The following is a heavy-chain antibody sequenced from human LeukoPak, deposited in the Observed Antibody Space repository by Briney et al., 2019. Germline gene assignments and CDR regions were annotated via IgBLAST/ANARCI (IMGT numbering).Heavy chain of an antibody. CDR2: IYYSGST. Sequence: PSETLSLTCTVSGDSISSYYWSWIRQPPGKGLEWIGYIYYSGSTKYKSSLKSRVTISVDTSKNHFSLKLSSVTAADTAVYYCARTTEGGYSGYFYYYYMDVWGKGTTVTISS. D-gene: IGHD5-12*01. J-gene: IGHJ6*03. CDR1: GDSISSYY. CDR3: ARTTEGGYSGYFYYYYMDV. V-gene: IGHV4-59*01.